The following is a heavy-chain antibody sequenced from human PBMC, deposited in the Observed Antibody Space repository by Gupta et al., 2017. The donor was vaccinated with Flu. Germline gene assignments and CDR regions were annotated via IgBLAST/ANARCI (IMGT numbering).Heavy chain of an antibody. Sequence: QLQLQESGPGLVQPSETLSLTCTVSGGSISSGSNYWGWIRQPPGKGLEWIGSMYYSGTTYYNPSLKSRVTISVDTSKNQVSLRLNSLTAADTAVYYCASTGYCTTTGCLYWFDPGGQGILVTVSS. CDR3: ASTGYCTTTGCLYWFDP. J-gene: IGHJ5*02. D-gene: IGHD2-2*03. CDR2: MYYSGTT. V-gene: IGHV4-39*01. CDR1: GGSISSGSNY.